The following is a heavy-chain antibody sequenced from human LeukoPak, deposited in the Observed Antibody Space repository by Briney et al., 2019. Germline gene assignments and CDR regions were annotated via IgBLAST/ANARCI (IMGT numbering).Heavy chain of an antibody. CDR3: ATTRRLGYGVQPWDYYYHGMDV. D-gene: IGHD4-17*01. V-gene: IGHV4-30-4*01. CDR1: GGSISSGDYY. Sequence: SQTLSLTCTVSGGSISSGDYYWSWIRQPPGKGLEWIGYIYYSGSTYYNPSLKSRVTISVDTSKNQFSLKLSSVTAADTAVYYCATTRRLGYGVQPWDYYYHGMDVWGQGTTVTVSS. J-gene: IGHJ6*02. CDR2: IYYSGST.